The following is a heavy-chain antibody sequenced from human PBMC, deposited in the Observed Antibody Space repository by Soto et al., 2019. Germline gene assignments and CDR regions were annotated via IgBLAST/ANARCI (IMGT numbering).Heavy chain of an antibody. D-gene: IGHD3-16*01. CDR1: GFTFSNYW. J-gene: IGHJ4*02. Sequence: EVQLVESGGGLVKPGGSLRLSCAASGFTFSNYWMSWVRQAPGKGLEWVANIKEDGSEKYYVDSVKGRFTISRDNAKNSLYLQMNSLRAEDTAVYYCVRVGRWGGYWGQGTLVTVSS. CDR3: VRVGRWGGY. V-gene: IGHV3-7*03. CDR2: IKEDGSEK.